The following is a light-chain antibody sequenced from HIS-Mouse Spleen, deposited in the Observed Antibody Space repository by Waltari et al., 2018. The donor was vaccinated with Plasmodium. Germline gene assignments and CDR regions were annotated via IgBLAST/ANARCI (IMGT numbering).Light chain of an antibody. CDR2: DNK. V-gene: IGLV1-51*01. Sequence: QSVLTQPPSVSAAPGQKVTISCSGSSSNIGNNYVSWYQQLPGTAPQPLIYDNKKRPAGIPYRFSGSKSGTSATLGITGLQTGDEADYYCGTWDSSLSAGVVFGGGTKLTVL. J-gene: IGLJ2*01. CDR3: GTWDSSLSAGVV. CDR1: SSNIGNNY.